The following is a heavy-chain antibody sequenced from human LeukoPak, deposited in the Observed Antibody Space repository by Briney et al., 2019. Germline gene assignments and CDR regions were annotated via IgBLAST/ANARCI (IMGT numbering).Heavy chain of an antibody. CDR3: ARGTVTAPDY. V-gene: IGHV3-23*01. D-gene: IGHD4-17*01. CDR1: GFTFSSYA. J-gene: IGHJ4*02. Sequence: GGSLRLSCAASGFTFSSYAMSWVRQAPGKGLEWVSAISGSGASTYYADSVKGRFTISRDNSKNMLYLQMNSLRAEDTAVYSCARGTVTAPDYWGQGTLVTVSS. CDR2: ISGSGAST.